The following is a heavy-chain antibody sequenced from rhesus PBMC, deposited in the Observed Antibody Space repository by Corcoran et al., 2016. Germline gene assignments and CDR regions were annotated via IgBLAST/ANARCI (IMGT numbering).Heavy chain of an antibody. D-gene: IGHD6-37*01. V-gene: IGHV3S5*01. CDR2: ISYTGGST. J-gene: IGHJ4*01. CDR3: AKAGGGWPFDY. CDR1: GFTFSSYG. Sequence: EVQLVETGGGLVQPGGSLRLSCAASGFTFSSYGMSWVRQARGKGLEWVAGISYTGGSTYYADSVKGRFTISRDNSKNTLSLQMNSLGAEDTAVYYCAKAGGGWPFDYWGQGVLVTVSS.